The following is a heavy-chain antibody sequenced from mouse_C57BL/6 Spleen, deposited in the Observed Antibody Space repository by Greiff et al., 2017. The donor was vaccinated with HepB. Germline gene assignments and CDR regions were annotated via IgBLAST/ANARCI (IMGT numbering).Heavy chain of an antibody. CDR1: GFNIKDDY. CDR2: IDPENGDT. Sequence: EVKLMESGAELVRPGASVKLSCTASGFNIKDDYMHWVKQRPEQGLEWIGWIDPENGDTEYASKFQGKATITADTSSNTAYLQLSSLTSEDTAVYYCTLDYDGAYWGQGTLVTVSA. V-gene: IGHV14-4*01. J-gene: IGHJ3*01. CDR3: TLDYDGAY. D-gene: IGHD2-4*01.